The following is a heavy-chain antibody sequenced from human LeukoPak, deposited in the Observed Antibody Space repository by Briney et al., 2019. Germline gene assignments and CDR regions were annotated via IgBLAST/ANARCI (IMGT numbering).Heavy chain of an antibody. CDR2: IYQSETA. D-gene: IGHD3-3*01. CDR1: GYSISSGYF. V-gene: IGHV4-38-2*02. J-gene: IGHJ4*02. Sequence: SETLSLTCTVSGYSISSGYFWGWMRQPPGKGLEWIGSIYQSETAHYNPSLKSRVTISVDTSKNQFSLKLSSVTAADTAVYYCARGPPRFWSGYYSDYWGQGTLVTVSS. CDR3: ARGPPRFWSGYYSDY.